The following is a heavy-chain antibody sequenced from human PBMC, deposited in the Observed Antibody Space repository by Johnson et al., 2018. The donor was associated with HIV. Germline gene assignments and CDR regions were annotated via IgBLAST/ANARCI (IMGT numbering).Heavy chain of an antibody. V-gene: IGHV3-30*04. Sequence: QVQLVESGGGVVQPGRSLRISCAASRFTFSSYAMHWVRQAPGKGLEWVAVISYDGSNKYYADSVKGRFTISRDNSKNTLYLQMNSLRAEDTAVYYCARASDAFDIWGQGTMVTVSS. J-gene: IGHJ3*02. CDR1: RFTFSSYA. CDR2: ISYDGSNK. CDR3: ARASDAFDI.